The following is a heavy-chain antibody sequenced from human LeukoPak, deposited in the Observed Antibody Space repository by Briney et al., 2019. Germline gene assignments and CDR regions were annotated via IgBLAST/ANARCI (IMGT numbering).Heavy chain of an antibody. Sequence: GASVKVSCEASGGTFSSYAISWVRQAPGQGLEWMGGIIPIFGTANYAQKFQGRVTITADKSTSTAYMELSSLRSEDTAVYYCARDRHGAEYYYYYMDVWGKGTTVTVSS. J-gene: IGHJ6*03. D-gene: IGHD5-24*01. V-gene: IGHV1-69*06. CDR3: ARDRHGAEYYYYYMDV. CDR1: GGTFSSYA. CDR2: IIPIFGTA.